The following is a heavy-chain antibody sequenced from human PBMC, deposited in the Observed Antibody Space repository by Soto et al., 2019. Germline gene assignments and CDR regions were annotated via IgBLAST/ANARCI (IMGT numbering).Heavy chain of an antibody. CDR1: GFTFSYYW. CDR3: ARGKGGAFDL. V-gene: IGHV3-74*01. J-gene: IGHJ3*01. Sequence: DVQLVESGGGSVQPGGSLSLSCAATGFTFSYYWMHWVRQAPGKGLVWVARIHSDGSSTTDADSVKGRFTISRDNAKNTLYLKMNSLRAEDTAVYYCARGKGGAFDLWGQGTMVTVAS. CDR2: IHSDGSST. D-gene: IGHD3-16*01.